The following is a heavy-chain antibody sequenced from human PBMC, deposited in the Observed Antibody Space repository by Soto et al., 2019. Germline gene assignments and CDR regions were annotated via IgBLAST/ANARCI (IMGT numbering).Heavy chain of an antibody. CDR1: GYNFITYW. CDR3: ARRSTYCTSTSRYFDY. J-gene: IGHJ4*02. V-gene: IGHV5-51*01. Sequence: GESLKISCKGSGYNFITYWIVWVRQMPGKGLEWMGIIYPGDSDTRYSPSFQGQVTISADKSISTAYLQWSSLNASDTGIYYCARRSTYCTSTSRYFDYWGQGIPVTVSS. D-gene: IGHD2-2*01. CDR2: IYPGDSDT.